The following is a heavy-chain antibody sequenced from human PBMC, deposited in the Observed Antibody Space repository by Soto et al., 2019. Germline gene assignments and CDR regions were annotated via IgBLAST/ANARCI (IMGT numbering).Heavy chain of an antibody. J-gene: IGHJ5*02. CDR2: IYYSGST. V-gene: IGHV4-31*03. Sequence: SETLSLTCTVSGGSISSGGYYWSWIRQHPGKGLEWIGYIYYSGSTYYNPSLKSRVTISVDTSKNQFSLKLSSVTAADTAVYYCARGPIPGENSLFDPWGQGTLVTVSS. D-gene: IGHD6-13*01. CDR1: GGSISSGGYY. CDR3: ARGPIPGENSLFDP.